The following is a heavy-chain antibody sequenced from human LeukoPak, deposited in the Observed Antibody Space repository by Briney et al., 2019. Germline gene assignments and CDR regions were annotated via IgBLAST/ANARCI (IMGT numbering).Heavy chain of an antibody. CDR1: GYTFTDFY. CDR3: ARGAHQHSDS. CDR2: LIPSGGSP. D-gene: IGHD2-2*01. V-gene: IGHV1-46*01. J-gene: IGHJ4*02. Sequence: ASVKVSCKESGYTFTDFYIHWVRQAPGQGLEWMAKLIPSGGSPSYAQNFQGRVTVTSDTSTSTVHMELSSLRSDDSAVYYCARGAHQHSDSWGQGTLVSVSS.